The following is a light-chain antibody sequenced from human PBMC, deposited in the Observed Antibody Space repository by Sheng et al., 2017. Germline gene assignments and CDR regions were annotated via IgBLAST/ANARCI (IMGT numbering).Light chain of an antibody. Sequence: DIQLTQSPSFLSASVGDRVTITCRASQVITSYLVWYQQKPGKAPKSLIYATSTLQSGVPSRFSGSGSGTEFTLTISSLQPEDFATYYCQQYNNYLYTFGQGTKLEIK. V-gene: IGKV1-9*01. CDR3: QQYNNYLYT. J-gene: IGKJ2*01. CDR1: QVITSY. CDR2: ATS.